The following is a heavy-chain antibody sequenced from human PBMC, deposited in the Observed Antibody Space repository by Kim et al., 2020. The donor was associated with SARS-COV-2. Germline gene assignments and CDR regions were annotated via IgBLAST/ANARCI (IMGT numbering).Heavy chain of an antibody. Sequence: GGSLRLSCAASGFTFDDYAMHWVRQAPGKGLEWVSGISWNSGSIGYADSVKGRFTISRDNAKNSLYLQMNSLRAEDTALYYCAKDMVGGPPPNYGMDVWGQGTTVTVSS. CDR3: AKDMVGGPPPNYGMDV. D-gene: IGHD2-15*01. J-gene: IGHJ6*02. CDR1: GFTFDDYA. CDR2: ISWNSGSI. V-gene: IGHV3-9*01.